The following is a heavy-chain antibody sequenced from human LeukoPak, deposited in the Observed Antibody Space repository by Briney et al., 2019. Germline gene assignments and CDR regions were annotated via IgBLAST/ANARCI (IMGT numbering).Heavy chain of an antibody. CDR3: ATEPPGYSGYDYYYYGMDV. CDR2: ISAYNGNT. Sequence: ASVKVSCKASGYTFTGYGNSWVRQAPGQGLEWMGWISAYNGNTNYAQKFQGRVTMTTDTSTSTAYMELRSLRSDDTAVYYRATEPPGYSGYDYYYYGMDVWGQGTTVTVSS. D-gene: IGHD5-12*01. CDR1: GYTFTGYG. V-gene: IGHV1-18*01. J-gene: IGHJ6*02.